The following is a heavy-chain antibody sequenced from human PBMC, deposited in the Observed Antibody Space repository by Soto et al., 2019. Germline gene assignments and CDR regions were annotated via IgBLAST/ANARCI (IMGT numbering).Heavy chain of an antibody. D-gene: IGHD6-6*01. Sequence: ASVKVSCKASGYTFTGYYMHWVRQAPGQGLEWMGWINPNSGGTNYAQKFQGWVTMTRDTSISTAYMELSRLRSDDTAVYYCARGFRSAARTYYYYYGMDVWGQGTTVTVSS. CDR1: GYTFTGYY. J-gene: IGHJ6*02. CDR3: ARGFRSAARTYYYYYGMDV. V-gene: IGHV1-2*04. CDR2: INPNSGGT.